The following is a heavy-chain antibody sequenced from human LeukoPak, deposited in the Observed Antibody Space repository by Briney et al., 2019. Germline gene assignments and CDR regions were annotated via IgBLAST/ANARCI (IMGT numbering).Heavy chain of an antibody. V-gene: IGHV3-33*01. Sequence: GGSLRLSCAASGFTFSSYGMHWVRQAPGKGLEWVAVIWYDGSNNYYADSVKGRFTISRDNSKNPLYLQMNSLRAEDTAVYYCARGPRYCSGGSCYPTDYWGQGTLVTVSS. CDR2: IWYDGSNN. CDR1: GFTFSSYG. D-gene: IGHD2-15*01. CDR3: ARGPRYCSGGSCYPTDY. J-gene: IGHJ4*02.